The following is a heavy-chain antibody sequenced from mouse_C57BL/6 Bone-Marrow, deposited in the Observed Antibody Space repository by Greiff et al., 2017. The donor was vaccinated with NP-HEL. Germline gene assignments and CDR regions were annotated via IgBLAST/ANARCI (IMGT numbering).Heavy chain of an antibody. J-gene: IGHJ1*03. V-gene: IGHV7-1*01. CDR1: GFTFSDFY. CDR3: ARDNWDWYFDV. Sequence: EVKLVESGGGLVKSGRSLRLSCATSGFTFSDFYMEWVRQAPGKGLEWIAASRNKANDYTTEYSASVKGRFIVSRDTSQSILYLQMNALRAEDTAIYYCARDNWDWYFDVWGTGTTVTVSS. D-gene: IGHD4-1*01. CDR2: SRNKANDYTT.